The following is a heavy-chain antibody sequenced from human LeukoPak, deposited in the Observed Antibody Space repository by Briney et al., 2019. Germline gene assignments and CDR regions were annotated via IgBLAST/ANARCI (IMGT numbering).Heavy chain of an antibody. J-gene: IGHJ3*02. V-gene: IGHV3-21*01. CDR1: GFTFSSYS. D-gene: IGHD1-26*01. Sequence: GGSLRLSCAASGFTFSSYSMNWVRQAPGKGLEWVSSISSSSSYIYYADSAKGRFTISRDNAKNSLYLQMNSLRVEDTDVYYCARDVGASAPDAFDIWGQGTMVTVSS. CDR3: ARDVGASAPDAFDI. CDR2: ISSSSSYI.